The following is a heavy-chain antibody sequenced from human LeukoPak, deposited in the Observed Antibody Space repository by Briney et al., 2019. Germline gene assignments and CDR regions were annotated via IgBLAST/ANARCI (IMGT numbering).Heavy chain of an antibody. CDR2: ITCNSGSV. CDR1: GFIFDDYA. CDR3: AKDIDCSGGPLDY. V-gene: IGHV3-9*01. Sequence: PGGSLRLSCAASGFIFDDYAMHWVRQAPGKGLEWVSGITCNSGSVAYADSVKGRFTISRDNAKNSLYLQMNSLRAEDTAFYYCAKDIDCSGGPLDYWGQGTLVTVSS. J-gene: IGHJ4*02. D-gene: IGHD3-10*02.